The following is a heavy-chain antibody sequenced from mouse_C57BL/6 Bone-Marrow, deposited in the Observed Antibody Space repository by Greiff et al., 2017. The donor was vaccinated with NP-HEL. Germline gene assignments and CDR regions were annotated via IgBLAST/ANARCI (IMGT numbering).Heavy chain of an antibody. CDR3: TFYGPFDY. D-gene: IGHD1-1*02. CDR1: GFNIKDYY. CDR2: SEPEDGDT. J-gene: IGHJ2*01. V-gene: IGHV14-1*01. Sequence: EVQLQQSGAELVRPGASVKLSCTASGFNIKDYYMHWVKQRPEQGLEWIGRSEPEDGDTEYAPKCQGKATMTADTSSNTSYLQLSSLTSEDTAVYYFTFYGPFDYWGQGTTLTVSS.